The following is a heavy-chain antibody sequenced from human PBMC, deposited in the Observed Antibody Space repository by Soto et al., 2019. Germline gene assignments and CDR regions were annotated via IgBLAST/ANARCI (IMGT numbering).Heavy chain of an antibody. D-gene: IGHD2-8*01. CDR3: ARWNSFDCTNGVCYFSY. Sequence: GGSLRLSCAASGFTFSSYSMNWVRQAPGKGLEWVSSISSSSSYIYYADSVKGRFTISRDNAKNSLYLQMNSLRAEDTAVYYCARWNSFDCTNGVCYFSYWGQGTLVTVSS. CDR2: ISSSSSYI. J-gene: IGHJ4*02. V-gene: IGHV3-21*01. CDR1: GFTFSSYS.